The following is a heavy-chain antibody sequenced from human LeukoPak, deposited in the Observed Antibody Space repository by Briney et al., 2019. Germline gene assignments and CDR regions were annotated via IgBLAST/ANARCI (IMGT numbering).Heavy chain of an antibody. CDR1: GGSISSYY. CDR2: IYYSGST. D-gene: IGHD5-12*01. V-gene: IGHV4-59*01. CDR3: ARDSGYDWSFDY. J-gene: IGHJ4*02. Sequence: PSETLSLTCTVSGGSISSYYWSWIRQPPGKGLEWIGYIYYSGSTNYNPSLKSRVTISVDTSKNQFSLKLSSVTAADTAVYYCARDSGYDWSFDYWGQGTLVAVSS.